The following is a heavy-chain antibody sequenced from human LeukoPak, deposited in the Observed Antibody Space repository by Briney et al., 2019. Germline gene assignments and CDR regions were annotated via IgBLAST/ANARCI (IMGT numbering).Heavy chain of an antibody. D-gene: IGHD2-21*02. CDR3: TRGSAYCGGDCPLDY. J-gene: IGHJ4*02. V-gene: IGHV3-49*04. CDR1: GFTFGDYA. Sequence: GGSLRLSCTASGFTFGDYAMSWVRQAPGKGLEWVGFIRSKAYGGTTKYAASVKGRFTISRDDSKSIAYLQMNSLKTEDTAVYYCTRGSAYCGGDCPLDYWGQGTLVTVSS. CDR2: IRSKAYGGTT.